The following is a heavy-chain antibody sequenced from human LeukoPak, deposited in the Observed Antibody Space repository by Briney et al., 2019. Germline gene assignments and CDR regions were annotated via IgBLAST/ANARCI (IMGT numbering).Heavy chain of an antibody. D-gene: IGHD3-10*01. CDR2: INHSGST. Sequence: SETLSLTCAVYGGSFSDYYWSWISQPPGKGLEWIGEINHSGSTNYNPSLKSRVTISVDTSKNQFSLKLSSVTAADTAVYYCARGRTVVRGVIITRWGQGTLVTVSS. J-gene: IGHJ4*02. V-gene: IGHV4-34*01. CDR1: GGSFSDYY. CDR3: ARGRTVVRGVIITR.